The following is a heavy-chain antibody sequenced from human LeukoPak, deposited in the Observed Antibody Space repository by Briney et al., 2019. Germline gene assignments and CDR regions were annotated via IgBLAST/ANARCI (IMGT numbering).Heavy chain of an antibody. CDR1: GGSTDIYY. CDR3: ARGPLNEEIDY. V-gene: IGHV4-59*01. D-gene: IGHD1-1*01. Sequence: PSETLSLTCTVSGGSTDIYYWSWIRQPPGKGLEWIGYIYYSGSTNYNPSLKSRVTISVDTSKNQFSLKLSSVTAADTAVYYCARGPLNEEIDYWGQGTLVTVSS. J-gene: IGHJ4*02. CDR2: IYYSGST.